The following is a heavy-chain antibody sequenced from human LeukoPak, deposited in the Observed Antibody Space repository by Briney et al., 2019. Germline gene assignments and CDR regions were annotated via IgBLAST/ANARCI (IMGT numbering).Heavy chain of an antibody. J-gene: IGHJ5*02. CDR3: TRDLMSSISRGWFDP. CDR2: ISGSENYI. CDR1: GFTFSDYY. D-gene: IGHD2-2*01. V-gene: IGHV3-11*04. Sequence: PGGSLRLSCEASGFTFSDYYMSWIRQAPGKGLEWLAYISGSENYIYYADSVKGRFTISRDNAKNSVYLQMNSLRAEDTAVYYCTRDLMSSISRGWFDPWGQGTLVTVSS.